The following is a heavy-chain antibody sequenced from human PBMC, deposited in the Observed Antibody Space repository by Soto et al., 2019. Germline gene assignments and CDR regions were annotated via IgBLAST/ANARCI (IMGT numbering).Heavy chain of an antibody. D-gene: IGHD3-22*01. CDR1: AVSISSGSYY. V-gene: IGHV4-31*03. J-gene: IGHJ4*01. Sequence: PSETRSLTGTVAAVSISSGSYYWTWIRLHAGGGLEWIGDMNYSGSTNYNPSLKTRITISADTSKKQFSLGLRAVTAADTAVYYCAIQLRYDSSGDFFYWGQGRLVTVSS. CDR2: MNYSGST. CDR3: AIQLRYDSSGDFFY.